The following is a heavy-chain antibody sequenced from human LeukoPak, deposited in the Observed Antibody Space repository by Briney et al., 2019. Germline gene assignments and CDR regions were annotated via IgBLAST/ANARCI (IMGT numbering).Heavy chain of an antibody. CDR1: GFTFSDYY. D-gene: IGHD6-13*01. CDR3: ARVARGIAAANYYFDY. CDR2: ISSSGSTI. Sequence: GGSLRPSCAASGFTFSDYYMSWIRQAPGKGLEWVSHISSSGSTIYYADSVKGRFTISRDNAKNSLYLQMNSLRAEDTAVYYCARVARGIAAANYYFDYWGQGTLVTVSS. V-gene: IGHV3-11*04. J-gene: IGHJ4*02.